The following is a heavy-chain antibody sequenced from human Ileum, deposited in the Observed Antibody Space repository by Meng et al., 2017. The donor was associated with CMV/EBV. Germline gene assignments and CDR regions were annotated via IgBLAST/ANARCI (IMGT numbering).Heavy chain of an antibody. Sequence: SVKVSCKASGGTFSSYAISWVRQAPGQGLEWMGGIIPIFGTANYTQKFQGRVTITTDESTSTAYMELSSLRSEDTAVYYCARRRLRDGYHAYWGQGTLVTVSS. D-gene: IGHD6-25*01. V-gene: IGHV1-69*05. CDR2: IIPIFGTA. CDR3: ARRRLRDGYHAY. J-gene: IGHJ4*02. CDR1: GGTFSSYA.